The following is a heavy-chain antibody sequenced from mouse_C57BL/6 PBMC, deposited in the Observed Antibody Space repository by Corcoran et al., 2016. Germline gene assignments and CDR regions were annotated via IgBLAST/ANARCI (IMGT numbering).Heavy chain of an antibody. D-gene: IGHD2-4*01. J-gene: IGHJ4*01. CDR1: GYTFTDYY. CDR2: INPYNGGT. Sequence: EVQLQQSGPVLVKPGASVKMSCKASGYTFTDYYMNWVKQSHGKSLEWIGVINPYNGGTSYNQKFKGKATLTVDKSSSTAYMELNSLTSEDSAVYYCARWDYDVAMDYWGQGTSVTVSS. CDR3: ARWDYDVAMDY. V-gene: IGHV1-19*01.